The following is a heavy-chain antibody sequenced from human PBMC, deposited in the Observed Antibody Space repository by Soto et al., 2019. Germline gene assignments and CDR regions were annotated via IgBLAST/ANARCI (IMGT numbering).Heavy chain of an antibody. CDR2: GYNSGST. D-gene: IGHD6-13*01. CDR1: GGSISSNY. V-gene: IGHV4-59*01. Sequence: KPSETLSLTCTVSGGSISSNYWTWIRQPPGKGLEWSGYGYNSGSTNYNPSLKSRVTISEDTSKSQFSLKVNSMTAADTAAYSCARSRRAAVAGYTLENWGQGILVTVSS. J-gene: IGHJ4*02. CDR3: ARSRRAAVAGYTLEN.